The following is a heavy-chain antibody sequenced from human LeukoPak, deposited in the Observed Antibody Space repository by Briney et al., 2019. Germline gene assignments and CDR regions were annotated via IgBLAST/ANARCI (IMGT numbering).Heavy chain of an antibody. J-gene: IGHJ4*02. CDR2: ISSSGTTI. CDR1: GFTFSRYS. V-gene: IGHV3-48*02. CDR3: ARDPGDCGGDCYSSDY. D-gene: IGHD2-21*02. Sequence: GGSLRLSCAASGFTFSRYSMNWVRQAPGKWLEWVVYISSSGTTIYYADSVKGRITISRDNARKSLNLQMNSLRDDDTAVYYCARDPGDCGGDCYSSDYWGQGTLVTVSS.